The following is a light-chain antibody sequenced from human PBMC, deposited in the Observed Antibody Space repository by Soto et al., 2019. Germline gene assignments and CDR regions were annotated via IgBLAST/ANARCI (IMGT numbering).Light chain of an antibody. Sequence: QSVLTQSASVSGSPGQSITISCTGTSSDVGAYNYVSWYQQHPGKAPKLMIFDVSNRPSGVSNRFSGSKSGNTASLTISGLQAEDEADYYCSSYTTATTRVFGGGTQLTVL. CDR2: DVS. CDR1: SSDVGAYNY. CDR3: SSYTTATTRV. V-gene: IGLV2-14*01. J-gene: IGLJ3*02.